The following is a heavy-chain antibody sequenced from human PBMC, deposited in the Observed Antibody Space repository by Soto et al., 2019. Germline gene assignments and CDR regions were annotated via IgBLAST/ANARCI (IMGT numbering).Heavy chain of an antibody. V-gene: IGHV3-23*01. CDR2: ISGSGGST. CDR1: GFTFSSYA. D-gene: IGHD2-15*01. Sequence: EVQLLESGGGLVQPGGSLRLSCAASGFTFSSYAMSWVRQAPGKGLEWVSAISGSGGSTYYADSVKGRFTISRDNSKNTLYLQMNSLRAEDTAVYYGAVYCSGGSCYSVVFDYWGQGTLVTVSS. CDR3: AVYCSGGSCYSVVFDY. J-gene: IGHJ4*02.